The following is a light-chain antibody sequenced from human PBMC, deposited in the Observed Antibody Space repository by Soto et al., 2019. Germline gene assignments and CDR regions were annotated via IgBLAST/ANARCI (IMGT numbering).Light chain of an antibody. V-gene: IGKV3-20*01. J-gene: IGKJ5*01. CDR3: QQYGNSPIT. Sequence: ERVLTQSPGTLSLSPGERATLPCRASQSISSSYLAWYQQKPGQAPRLLIYDASSRATGIPDRFSGSGSGTDFALTISRLEPEDFAVYYCQQYGNSPITFGHGTRLEIK. CDR1: QSISSSY. CDR2: DAS.